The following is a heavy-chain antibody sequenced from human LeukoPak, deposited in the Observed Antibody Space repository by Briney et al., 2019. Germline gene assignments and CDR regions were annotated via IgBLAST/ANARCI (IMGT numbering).Heavy chain of an antibody. CDR2: IYYSGST. CDR1: GGSISSYY. D-gene: IGHD3-3*01. CDR3: AALGASEWYY. V-gene: IGHV4-59*01. J-gene: IGHJ4*02. Sequence: SETLSLTCTVSGGSISSYYWSWIRQPPGKGLEWIGYIYYSGSTNYNPSLKSRVTISVDTSKNQFSLKLSSVTAADTAVYYCAALGASEWYYWGQETLVTVSS.